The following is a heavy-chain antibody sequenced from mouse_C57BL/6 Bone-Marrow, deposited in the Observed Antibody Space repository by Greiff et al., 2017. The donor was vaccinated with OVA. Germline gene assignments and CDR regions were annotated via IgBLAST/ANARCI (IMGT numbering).Heavy chain of an antibody. D-gene: IGHD2-4*01. CDR2: IDPEDGET. J-gene: IGHJ1*03. CDR3: ALYYDYDGDWYFDV. CDR1: GFNIKDYY. Sequence: VQLQQSGAELVKPGASVKLSCTASGFNIKDYYMHWVKQRTEQGLEWIGRIDPEDGETKCAPKFQGKATITADTSSNTAYLQLSSLTSEDTAVYYCALYYDYDGDWYFDVWGTGTTVTVSS. V-gene: IGHV14-2*01.